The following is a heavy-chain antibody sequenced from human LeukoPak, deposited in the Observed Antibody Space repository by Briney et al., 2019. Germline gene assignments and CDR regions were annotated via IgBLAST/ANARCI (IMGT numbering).Heavy chain of an antibody. CDR1: GYTFTGYY. V-gene: IGHV1-18*04. CDR2: ISADNGNT. CDR3: ARESPAYCGGDCYYDY. D-gene: IGHD2-21*02. Sequence: ASVKVSCKASGYTFTGYYMHWVRQAPGQGLEWMGWISADNGNTNYAQKLQGRVTMIIDTSTSTTYMELRSLRSDDTAIYYCARESPAYCGGDCYYDYWGQGTQVTVSS. J-gene: IGHJ4*02.